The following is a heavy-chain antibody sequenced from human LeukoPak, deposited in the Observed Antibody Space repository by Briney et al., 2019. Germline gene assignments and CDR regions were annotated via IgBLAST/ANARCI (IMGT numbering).Heavy chain of an antibody. CDR2: NNGDGSTT. Sequence: HTGVSLRLSCVASGFSLSGYWMYWVRQAPGRGLMYISRNNGDGSTTNYADVVKGRFTMSRDNVKNTLYLQMNSLRVEDTAVYYCARDPRNVGLAPWGQGTLVTVSS. CDR1: GFSLSGYW. CDR3: ARDPRNVGLAP. J-gene: IGHJ5*02. V-gene: IGHV3-74*01. D-gene: IGHD2-15*01.